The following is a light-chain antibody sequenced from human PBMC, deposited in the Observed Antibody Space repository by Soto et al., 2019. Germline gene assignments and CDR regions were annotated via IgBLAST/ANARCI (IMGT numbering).Light chain of an antibody. J-gene: IGKJ2*01. CDR3: QHYGSSPYT. CDR1: QSVSSGY. Sequence: IVLTQSPGTPSLSPGERATLSCRASQSVSSGYLAWYQQRPGQAPRLLIYGASSRTTGIPHRFSGSGSGTDFTLTISRLEPEDFAVYYCQHYGSSPYTFGQGTKLEIK. V-gene: IGKV3-20*01. CDR2: GAS.